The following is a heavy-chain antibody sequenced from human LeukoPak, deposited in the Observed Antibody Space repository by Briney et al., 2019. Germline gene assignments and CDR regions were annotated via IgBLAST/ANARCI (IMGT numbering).Heavy chain of an antibody. CDR1: GGSISSSSYY. CDR3: ARGDYYDSSGYYDY. J-gene: IGHJ4*02. D-gene: IGHD3-22*01. Sequence: SETLSLTCTVSGGSISSSSYYWSWIRQPPGKGLEWIGYIYYSGSTNYNPSLKSRVTISVDTSKNQFSLKLSSVTAADTAVYYCARGDYYDSSGYYDYWGQGTLVTVSP. CDR2: IYYSGST. V-gene: IGHV4-61*01.